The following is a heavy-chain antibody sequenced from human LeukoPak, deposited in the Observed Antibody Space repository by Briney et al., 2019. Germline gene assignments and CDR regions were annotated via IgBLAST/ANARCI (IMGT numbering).Heavy chain of an antibody. CDR2: IGIRGDT. V-gene: IGHV3-13*01. J-gene: IGHJ4*02. D-gene: IGHD6-19*01. CDR3: ARGGIQVSGIDEFDY. CDR1: GFTFIDYD. Sequence: GRSLRLSCAASGFTFIDYDMHWVRQVIGKGLEWVSAIGIRGDTHYSGSVKGLFTISRENAESSLYLQMNSLRAEDTAVYYCARGGIQVSGIDEFDYWGQGTLVTVSS.